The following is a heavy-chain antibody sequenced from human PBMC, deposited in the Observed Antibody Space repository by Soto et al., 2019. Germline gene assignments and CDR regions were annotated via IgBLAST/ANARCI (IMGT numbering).Heavy chain of an antibody. V-gene: IGHV4-34*01. CDR2: INHSGST. Sequence: PSETLSLTCAVYGGSFSGHYWSWIRQPPGKGLEWIGEINHSGSTNYNPSLKSRVTISVDTPKNQFSLKLSSVTAADTAVYYCARGYWFDPWGQGTLVTVSS. J-gene: IGHJ5*02. CDR3: ARGYWFDP. CDR1: GGSFSGHY.